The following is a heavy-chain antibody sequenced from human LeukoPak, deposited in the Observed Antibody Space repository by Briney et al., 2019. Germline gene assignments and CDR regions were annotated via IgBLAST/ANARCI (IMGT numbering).Heavy chain of an antibody. V-gene: IGHV3-23*01. Sequence: PGGSLRLSCAVYGFTFSSYAISWVRQAQGKGLEWVSALSGSGGPTYYAESVKGRFTISRDNSKNTMYLEMNSLRAEDTAVYYCAKDLRVGLVDLELYFYGMDVWGKGTTVTVSS. J-gene: IGHJ6*04. CDR1: GFTFSSYA. D-gene: IGHD6-19*01. CDR3: AKDLRVGLVDLELYFYGMDV. CDR2: LSGSGGPT.